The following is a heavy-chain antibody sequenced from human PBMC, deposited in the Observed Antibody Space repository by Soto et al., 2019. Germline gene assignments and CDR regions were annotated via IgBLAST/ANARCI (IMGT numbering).Heavy chain of an antibody. CDR2: IYHSGST. CDR1: GGSINTATHS. Sequence: QLQLQESGSGLVKPSQTLSLTCAVSGGSINTATHSWSWIRQPPGKGLEWIGYIYHSGSTYYNPSVKGRVTISIDKSHNQFSRRLSSVTAADTAVYYCARGGGVTTTGDDYWGQGILVTVSS. CDR3: ARGGGVTTTGDDY. D-gene: IGHD4-4*01. V-gene: IGHV4-30-2*01. J-gene: IGHJ4*02.